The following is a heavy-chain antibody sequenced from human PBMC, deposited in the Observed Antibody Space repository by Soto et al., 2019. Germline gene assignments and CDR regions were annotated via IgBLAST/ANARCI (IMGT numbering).Heavy chain of an antibody. CDR3: AREMATINWFDY. V-gene: IGHV1-69*08. D-gene: IGHD5-12*01. CDR2: IIPILGIA. CDR1: GGTFSSYT. Sequence: QVQLVQSGAEVKKPGSSVKVSCKASGGTFSSYTISWVRQAPGQGLEWMGRIIPILGIANYAQKFQGRVTITADKSTSTAYMELSSLRSEDTAVYYYAREMATINWFDYWGQGTLVTVSS. J-gene: IGHJ4*02.